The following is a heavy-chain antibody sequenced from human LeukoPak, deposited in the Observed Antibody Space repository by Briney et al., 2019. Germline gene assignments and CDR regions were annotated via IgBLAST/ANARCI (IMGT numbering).Heavy chain of an antibody. Sequence: GGSLRLSCAASGFTFSSYAMSWVRQAPGKGLEWVSAISGSGGSTYYADSVKGRFTISRDNSKNTLYLQMNSLRAEDTAVYYCAKAQPPHYHGSGSYYPFDYWGQGTLVTVSS. D-gene: IGHD3-10*01. J-gene: IGHJ4*02. CDR2: ISGSGGST. CDR1: GFTFSSYA. V-gene: IGHV3-23*01. CDR3: AKAQPPHYHGSGSYYPFDY.